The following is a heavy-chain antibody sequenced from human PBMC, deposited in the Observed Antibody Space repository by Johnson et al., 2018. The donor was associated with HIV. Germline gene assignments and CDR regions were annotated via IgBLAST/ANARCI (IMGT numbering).Heavy chain of an antibody. V-gene: IGHV3-7*03. CDR3: ARAKTFCGGDCYSNAFDN. CDR1: GFTFSYYG. J-gene: IGHJ3*02. Sequence: VQLMESGGGVVQPGRSLRLSCAASGFTFSYYGMHWVRQAPGKGLEWVANIKQDGSEKYYVDSVKGRFTISRDNAKKSLYLQMNSLRAEDTALYYCARAKTFCGGDCYSNAFDNWGQGTMVTVSS. CDR2: IKQDGSEK. D-gene: IGHD2-21*02.